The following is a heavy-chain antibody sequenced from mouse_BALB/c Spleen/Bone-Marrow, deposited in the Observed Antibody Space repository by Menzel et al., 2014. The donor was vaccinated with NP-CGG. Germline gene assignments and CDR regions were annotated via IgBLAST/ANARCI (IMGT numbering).Heavy chain of an antibody. CDR3: ARVWYFDY. V-gene: IGHV5-6-3*01. J-gene: IGHJ2*03. CDR1: GFTFSSYG. Sequence: EVNVVESGGGLVQPGVSLKLSCAASGFTFSSYGMSWVRQTPDKRLELVATINSNGGSTYYPDSVKGRFTISRDNAKNTLYLQMSSLKSEDTAMYYCARVWYFDYWGQGTSLTVSS. CDR2: INSNGGST.